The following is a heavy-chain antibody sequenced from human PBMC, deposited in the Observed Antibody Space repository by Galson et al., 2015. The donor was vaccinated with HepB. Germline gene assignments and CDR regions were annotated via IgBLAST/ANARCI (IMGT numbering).Heavy chain of an antibody. CDR3: ARDKANSSSWRPQYYYYGMDV. CDR2: IWYDGSNK. V-gene: IGHV3-33*01. CDR1: GFTFSSYG. D-gene: IGHD6-13*01. Sequence: SLRLSCAASGFTFSSYGMHWVRQAPGKGLEWVAVIWYDGSNKYYADSVKGRFTISRDNSKNTLYLQMNSLRAEDTAVYYCARDKANSSSWRPQYYYYGMDVWGQGTTVTVSS. J-gene: IGHJ6*02.